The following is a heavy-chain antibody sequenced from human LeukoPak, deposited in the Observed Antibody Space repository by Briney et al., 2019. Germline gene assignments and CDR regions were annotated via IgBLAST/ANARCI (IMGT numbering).Heavy chain of an antibody. CDR1: GYTFTSYD. V-gene: IGHV1-2*04. CDR2: IYSDSGDT. CDR3: ARSAGSAFFDY. Sequence: ASVKVSCKASGYTFTSYDINWVRQATGQGLEWMGWIYSDSGDTNYAQKFQGCVTMTRDTSISTAYMELSRVTSDDTAVYYCARSAGSAFFDYWGQGTLVTVTS. J-gene: IGHJ4*02. D-gene: IGHD2-15*01.